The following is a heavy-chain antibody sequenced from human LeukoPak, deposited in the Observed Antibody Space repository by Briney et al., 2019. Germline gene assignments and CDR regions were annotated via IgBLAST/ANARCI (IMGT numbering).Heavy chain of an antibody. D-gene: IGHD4-17*01. Sequence: SETLSLTCTASGGSISSGSYYWSWVRQPPGKGLEWIGSIYHSGSTYNPSLKSRVTISIDTSNNQFSLKVSSVTAADTAVYYCARGGVTVTTWFDYWGQGTLVTVSS. V-gene: IGHV4-39*07. J-gene: IGHJ4*02. CDR1: GGSISSGSYY. CDR2: IYHSGST. CDR3: ARGGVTVTTWFDY.